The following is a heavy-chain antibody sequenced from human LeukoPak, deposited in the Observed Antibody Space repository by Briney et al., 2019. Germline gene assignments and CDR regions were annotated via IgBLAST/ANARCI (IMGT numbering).Heavy chain of an antibody. D-gene: IGHD6-13*01. V-gene: IGHV3-7*03. CDR3: AGGRWVVAAAGYYFDY. CDR1: GLTFSNYW. Sequence: PGGSLRLSCAASGLTFSNYWMDWVRQAPGKGLEWVASIKEDGSERQYVDSVKGRFSISRDNTKGSLFLQLNSLRAEDTAVYYCAGGRWVVAAAGYYFDYWGQGTLVTVSS. CDR2: IKEDGSER. J-gene: IGHJ4*02.